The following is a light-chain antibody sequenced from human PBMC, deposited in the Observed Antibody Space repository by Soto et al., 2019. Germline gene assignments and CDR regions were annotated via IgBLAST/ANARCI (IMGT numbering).Light chain of an antibody. J-gene: IGKJ1*01. CDR3: QQYNDNWT. V-gene: IGKV1-5*03. CDR1: QSISSW. Sequence: DIQMTQSPSTLSASVGDRVTITCRASQSISSWLAWYQQKPGKAPKLLIYKASTLQSGVPSRFRGSGSATEFTLDISSLQPDDSGTYYCQQYNDNWTFGEGTKVE. CDR2: KAS.